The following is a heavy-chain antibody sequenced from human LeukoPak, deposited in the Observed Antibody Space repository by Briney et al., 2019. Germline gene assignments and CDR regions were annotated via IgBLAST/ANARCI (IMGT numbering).Heavy chain of an antibody. J-gene: IGHJ4*02. CDR2: ISSRGDDT. CDR1: GFTFSTLA. D-gene: IGHD3-22*01. V-gene: IGHV3-23*01. CDR3: ARARAYYYDSSGYSKTLSGRVKTLYYFDY. Sequence: GGSLRLSCTASGFTFSTLAMSWVRQAPGKGLEWVSSISSRGDDTSYADSVKGRFTISRDNSKNTLYLQLNSLRVDDAAIYYCARARAYYYDSSGYSKTLSGRVKTLYYFDYWGRGTLVTVSS.